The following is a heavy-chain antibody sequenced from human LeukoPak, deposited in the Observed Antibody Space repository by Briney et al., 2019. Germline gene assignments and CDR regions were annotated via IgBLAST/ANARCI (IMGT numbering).Heavy chain of an antibody. CDR2: VYYSGTY. D-gene: IGHD4-23*01. V-gene: IGHV4-59*08. Sequence: SETLSLTCAVSGDSISTYYWSWIRQPPGRGLEWIGYVYYSGTYNYSSSLKSRVTISVDTSKNKFSLKLSSVTAADTDVYYCARRHNGGNSDWFDPWGQGNLVTVSS. CDR3: ARRHNGGNSDWFDP. CDR1: GDSISTYY. J-gene: IGHJ5*02.